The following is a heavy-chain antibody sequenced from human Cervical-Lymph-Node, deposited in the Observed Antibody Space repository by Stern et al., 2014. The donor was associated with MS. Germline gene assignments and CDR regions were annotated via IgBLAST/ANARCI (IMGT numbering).Heavy chain of an antibody. Sequence: VQLVQSGAEVKKPGSSVNVSCMASGGTFSSSYAITWMRQAPGQGLEWMGRIIPILGLPYYAQKFQGRVPITADTSTNTAYMGLNSLTSEDTAVYYCARGVVSNRATATLHNLFDPWGQGTLVTVSS. J-gene: IGHJ5*02. D-gene: IGHD1-1*01. CDR2: IIPILGLP. V-gene: IGHV1-69*04. CDR1: GGTFSSSYA. CDR3: ARGVVSNRATATLHNLFDP.